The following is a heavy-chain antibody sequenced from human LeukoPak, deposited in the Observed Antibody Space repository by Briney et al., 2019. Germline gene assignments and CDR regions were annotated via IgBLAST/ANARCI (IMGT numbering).Heavy chain of an antibody. CDR2: IQYDGTIK. D-gene: IGHD3-10*01. Sequence: GGSLRLSCAASGFTFNTYGMHWVRQAPGKGLEWVAFIQYDGTIKYYGDSVKGRFTISRDNSKNTLYLQMNSLRPEDTAVYYCAKDSGSCWYEAHFDPWGQGTLVTVSS. V-gene: IGHV3-30*02. CDR1: GFTFNTYG. J-gene: IGHJ5*02. CDR3: AKDSGSCWYEAHFDP.